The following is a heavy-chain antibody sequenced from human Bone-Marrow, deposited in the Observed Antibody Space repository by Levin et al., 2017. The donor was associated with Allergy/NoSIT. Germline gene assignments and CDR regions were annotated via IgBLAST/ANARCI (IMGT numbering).Heavy chain of an antibody. V-gene: IGHV3-33*01. J-gene: IGHJ6*02. D-gene: IGHD3-9*01. CDR1: GFTFSSYG. CDR3: ARETYYDILTGYSSYYYYGMDV. CDR2: IWYDGSNK. Sequence: SCAASGFTFSSYGMHWVRQAPGKGLEWVAVIWYDGSNKYYADSVKGRFTISRDNSKNTLYLQMNSLRAEDTAVYYCARETYYDILTGYSSYYYYGMDVWGQGTTVTVSS.